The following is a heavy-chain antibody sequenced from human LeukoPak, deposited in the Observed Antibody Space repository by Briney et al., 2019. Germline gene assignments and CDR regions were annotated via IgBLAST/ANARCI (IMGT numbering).Heavy chain of an antibody. CDR1: GFTFRDYT. V-gene: IGHV3-21*01. CDR2: INKGGSYM. Sequence: GGSLRLSCAASGFTFRDYTMNWVRQTPGKGLEWVSAINKGGSYMTYADSVKGRFTVSRDNAKNSLFLQMNNLRVEDTAVYFCAREVLIVVEPAANTIDYWGQGTRVTVSS. J-gene: IGHJ4*02. D-gene: IGHD2-2*01. CDR3: AREVLIVVEPAANTIDY.